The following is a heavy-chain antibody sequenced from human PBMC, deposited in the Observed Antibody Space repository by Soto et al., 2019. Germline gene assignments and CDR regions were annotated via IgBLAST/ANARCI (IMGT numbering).Heavy chain of an antibody. CDR2: ISGSGGST. CDR3: AKGGAREELGQFTIVRGFVLGADYYFYCIDV. V-gene: IGHV3-23*01. CDR1: GFTFSSYA. D-gene: IGHD3-10*01. J-gene: IGHJ6*02. Sequence: GGSLRLSCAASGFTFSSYAMSWVRQAPGKGLEWVSAISGSGGSTYYADSGKGRFTNSRDNSKNTLYLQMNSLRAEDTAVYYCAKGGAREELGQFTIVRGFVLGADYYFYCIDVWGQGTTVTVSS.